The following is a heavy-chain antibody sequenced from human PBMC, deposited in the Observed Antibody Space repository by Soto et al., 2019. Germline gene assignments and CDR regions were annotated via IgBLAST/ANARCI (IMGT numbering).Heavy chain of an antibody. V-gene: IGHV3-23*01. D-gene: IGHD3-9*01. Sequence: EVQVLESGGGLAQPGRSLRLSCAVSGLSFSSYAMTWVRHSPGKGLEWVSGISRSGNSTYSADSVRGRFTISRDNSKNTLYLQMNSLRAEDTAVYYCAKDAKILDWLPTSYYFDFWGQGTLVTVSS. J-gene: IGHJ4*02. CDR2: ISRSGNST. CDR1: GLSFSSYA. CDR3: AKDAKILDWLPTSYYFDF.